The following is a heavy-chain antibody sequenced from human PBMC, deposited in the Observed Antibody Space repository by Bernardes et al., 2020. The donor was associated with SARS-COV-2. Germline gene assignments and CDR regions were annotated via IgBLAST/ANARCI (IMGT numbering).Heavy chain of an antibody. V-gene: IGHV3-30*03. D-gene: IGHD2-8*02. J-gene: IGHJ4*02. CDR1: GFTFSKYG. Sequence: GGSLRLSCAASGFTFSKYGMNWVRQAPGKGLEWVAVISHDESNKYYADSVKGRFTISRDNSKNTLYLQMNSLRAEDTAVYYCARDSGYWTGFLDYWGQGTLVTVSS. CDR3: ARDSGYWTGFLDY. CDR2: ISHDESNK.